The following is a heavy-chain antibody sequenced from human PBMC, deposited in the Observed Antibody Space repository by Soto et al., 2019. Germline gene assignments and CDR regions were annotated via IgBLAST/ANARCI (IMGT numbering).Heavy chain of an antibody. D-gene: IGHD5-12*01. CDR2: IYYSGST. J-gene: IGHJ4*02. CDR1: GGSISSYY. CDR3: ARDLSGYDFYYFDY. V-gene: IGHV4-59*01. Sequence: SETLSLTCTVSGGSISSYYWRWIRQPPGKGLEWIGYIYYSGSTNYNPSLKSRVTISVDTSKNQFSLKLSSVTAADTAVYYCARDLSGYDFYYFDYWGQGTLVTVSS.